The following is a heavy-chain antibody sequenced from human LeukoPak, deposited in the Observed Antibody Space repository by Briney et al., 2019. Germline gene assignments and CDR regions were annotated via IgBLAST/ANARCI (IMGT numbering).Heavy chain of an antibody. Sequence: PGGSLRLSCAASGFTFSSYSMNWVRQAPGKWLEWVSSISSSSSYIYYADSVKGRFTISRDNAKNSLYLQMNSLRAEDTAVYYCARFSSGWPSFDYWGQGTLVTVSS. CDR3: ARFSSGWPSFDY. V-gene: IGHV3-21*01. CDR1: GFTFSSYS. D-gene: IGHD6-19*01. J-gene: IGHJ4*02. CDR2: ISSSSSYI.